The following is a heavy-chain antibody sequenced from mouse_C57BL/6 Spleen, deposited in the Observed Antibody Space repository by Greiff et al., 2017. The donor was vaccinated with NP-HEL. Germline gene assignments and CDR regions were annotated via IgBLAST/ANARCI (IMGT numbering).Heavy chain of an antibody. D-gene: IGHD2-12*01. CDR1: GYTFTDYN. Sequence: VHVKQSGPELVKPGASVKIPCKASGYTFTDYNMDWVKQSHGKSLEWIGDINPNNGGTIYNQKFKGKATLTVDKSSSTAYMELRSLTSEDTAVYYCARPDDGFAYWGQGTLVTVSA. CDR2: INPNNGGT. J-gene: IGHJ3*01. V-gene: IGHV1-18*01. CDR3: ARPDDGFAY.